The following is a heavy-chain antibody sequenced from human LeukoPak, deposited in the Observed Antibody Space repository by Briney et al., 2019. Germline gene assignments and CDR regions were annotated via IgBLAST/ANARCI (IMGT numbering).Heavy chain of an antibody. V-gene: IGHV4-34*01. CDR1: GGSFSGYY. D-gene: IGHD6-13*01. CDR2: INHSGST. CDR3: ASHSPSSSSWYWFDP. J-gene: IGHJ5*02. Sequence: SETLSPTCAVYGGSFSGYYWSWIRQPPGKGLEWIGEINHSGSTNYNPSLKSRVTISVDTSKNQFSLKLSSVTAADTAVYYCASHSPSSSSWYWFDPWGQGTLVTVSS.